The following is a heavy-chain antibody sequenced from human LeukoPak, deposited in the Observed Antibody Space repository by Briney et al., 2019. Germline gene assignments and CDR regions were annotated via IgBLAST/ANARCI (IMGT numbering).Heavy chain of an antibody. J-gene: IGHJ4*01. V-gene: IGHV3-7*01. CDR3: AREGFYFFDF. CDR1: GFTFTNNF. Sequence: GGSLRLSCAASGFTFTNNFMSWVRQVPGKGLEWVANIKQDGSVKTYADSVRGRFTIFRDNAKDSVYLQMNSLRAEDSAIYYCAREGFYFFDFWGQGTLVTVSS. CDR2: IKQDGSVK.